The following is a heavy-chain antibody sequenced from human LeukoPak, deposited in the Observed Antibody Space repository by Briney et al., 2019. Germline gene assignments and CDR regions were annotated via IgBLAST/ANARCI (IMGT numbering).Heavy chain of an antibody. V-gene: IGHV1-18*01. CDR1: GYTFTSYG. CDR2: IRAYNGYT. D-gene: IGHD3-16*01. CDR3: ARGGSSHCCDY. Sequence: ASVTVSCKASGYTFTSYGFNWVRQPPAQGLEWVGWIRAYNGYTNYAQTLQGRVTMTTDTSTSTAYLELNTLRSDDTAVYFCARGGSSHCCDYWGQGTLVTVSS. J-gene: IGHJ4*02.